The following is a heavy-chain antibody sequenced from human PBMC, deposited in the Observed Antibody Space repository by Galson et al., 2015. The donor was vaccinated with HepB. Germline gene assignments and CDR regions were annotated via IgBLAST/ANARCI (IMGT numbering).Heavy chain of an antibody. V-gene: IGHV3-33*08. CDR1: GFTFSSYG. D-gene: IGHD4-23*01. CDR3: ARPHQVGSWRWSNFDY. J-gene: IGHJ4*02. Sequence: SLRLSCAASGFTFSSYGMHWVRQAPGKGLEWVAVIWYDGSNKYYADSVKGRFTISRDNSKNTLYLQMNSLRAEDTAVYYCARPHQVGSWRWSNFDYWGQGTLVTVSS. CDR2: IWYDGSNK.